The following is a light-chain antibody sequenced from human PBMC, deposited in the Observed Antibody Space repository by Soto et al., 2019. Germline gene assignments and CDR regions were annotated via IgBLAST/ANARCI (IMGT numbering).Light chain of an antibody. CDR3: AAWDASLNGVV. V-gene: IGLV1-44*01. CDR2: SSD. J-gene: IGLJ2*01. Sequence: QSVLTQPPSASGTPGQRVTISCSGSSSNIGSNTVNWYQQLPGTAPKLLIYSSDQRPSGVPDRFSGSKSGTSASLAISGLQSEDEADYYCAAWDASLNGVVFGGGTQLTVL. CDR1: SSNIGSNT.